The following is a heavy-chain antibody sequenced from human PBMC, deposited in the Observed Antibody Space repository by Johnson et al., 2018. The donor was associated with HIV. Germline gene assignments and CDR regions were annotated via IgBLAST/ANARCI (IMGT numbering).Heavy chain of an antibody. CDR2: ISSSGSSI. J-gene: IGHJ3*02. CDR3: APQLGIGDAFDI. CDR1: GFTFSSYG. D-gene: IGHD7-27*01. V-gene: IGHV3-48*04. Sequence: VQLVESGGGVVQPGGSLRLSCSASGFTFSSYGMHWIRQAPGKGLEWVSSISSSGSSIYYADSVKGRFTISRDNAKYSLYLQMNSLRAEDTAVYYCAPQLGIGDAFDIWGQGTMVTVSS.